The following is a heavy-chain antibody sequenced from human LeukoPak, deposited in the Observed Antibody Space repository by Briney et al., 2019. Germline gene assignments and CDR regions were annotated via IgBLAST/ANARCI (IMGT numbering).Heavy chain of an antibody. CDR1: GYTFTIYA. Sequence: ASVKVSCTASGYTFTIYAMHWVRQAPGQRLEWMGWINAGNGNTKYSQKFQGRVTITRDTSASTAYMELSSLRSEDTAVYYCARDPFRPLTGDGDAFDIWGQGTMVTVSS. J-gene: IGHJ3*02. CDR2: INAGNGNT. CDR3: ARDPFRPLTGDGDAFDI. D-gene: IGHD7-27*01. V-gene: IGHV1-3*01.